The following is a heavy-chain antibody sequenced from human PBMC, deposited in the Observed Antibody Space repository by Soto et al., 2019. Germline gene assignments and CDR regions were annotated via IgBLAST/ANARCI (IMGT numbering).Heavy chain of an antibody. D-gene: IGHD3-16*01. Sequence: QVQLVQSGAEVKKPGSSVKVSCKASGGTFSSYAISWVRQAPGQGLEWMGGIIPIFGTANYAQKFQGKVTITANESTSTAYMELSNLRSEDTAVYYGARAKGERWLKEGKRSLDYWGQGTLVTVSS. CDR3: ARAKGERWLKEGKRSLDY. CDR2: IIPIFGTA. V-gene: IGHV1-69*12. CDR1: GGTFSSYA. J-gene: IGHJ4*02.